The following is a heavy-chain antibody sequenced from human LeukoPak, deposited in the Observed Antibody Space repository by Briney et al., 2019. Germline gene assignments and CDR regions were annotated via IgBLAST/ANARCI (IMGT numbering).Heavy chain of an antibody. CDR1: GGSISSYY. CDR2: IYYSGST. Sequence: SETLSLTCTVSGGSISSYYWSWIRQPPGKGLEWIGYIYYSGSTNYNPSLKSRVTISVDTSKNQFSLKLSSVTAADTAVYYCARRGYGDYGWAFDYWGQGTLVTVSS. CDR3: ARRGYGDYGWAFDY. J-gene: IGHJ4*02. D-gene: IGHD4-17*01. V-gene: IGHV4-59*01.